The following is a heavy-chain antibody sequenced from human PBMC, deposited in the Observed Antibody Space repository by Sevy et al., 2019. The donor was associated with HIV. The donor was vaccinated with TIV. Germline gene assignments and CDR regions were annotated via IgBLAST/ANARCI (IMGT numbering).Heavy chain of an antibody. CDR3: ARDAGTGGSYMGYYFGMDV. Sequence: GGSLRLSCAASGFIFDDYGMHWVREIPGKGLEWVSGISWNGLSLGYADAVKGRFTISRDNAKKSVSLQMNSLRSEDTALYYCARDAGTGGSYMGYYFGMDVWGQGTTVTVSS. J-gene: IGHJ6*02. V-gene: IGHV3-9*01. D-gene: IGHD1-26*01. CDR1: GFIFDDYG. CDR2: ISWNGLSL.